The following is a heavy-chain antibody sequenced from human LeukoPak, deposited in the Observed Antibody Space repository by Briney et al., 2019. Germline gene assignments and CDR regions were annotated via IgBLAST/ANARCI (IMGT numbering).Heavy chain of an antibody. CDR1: GFTFSSYE. Sequence: GGSLRLSCAASGFTFSSYEMNWVRQAPGKGLEWVSYISSSGSTIYYADSVKGRFTISGDNAKNSLYLQMNSLRAEDTAVYYCASPACSSTSCYGWFYYGMDVWGQGTTVTVSS. V-gene: IGHV3-48*03. D-gene: IGHD2-2*01. CDR2: ISSSGSTI. CDR3: ASPACSSTSCYGWFYYGMDV. J-gene: IGHJ6*02.